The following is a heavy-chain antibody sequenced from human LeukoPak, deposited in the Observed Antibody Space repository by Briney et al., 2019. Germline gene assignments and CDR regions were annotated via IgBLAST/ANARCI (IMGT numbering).Heavy chain of an antibody. CDR2: MNPNSGNT. V-gene: IGHV1-8*01. Sequence: ASVKVSCKASGYTFSSHDINWVRQATGQELEWMGWMNPNSGNTGYAPKFQGRVTMTRDTSITTAYMELSSLRSEDTAVYYCARGGNDCSTSSCYLNWGQGTLVTVSS. CDR1: GYTFSSHD. D-gene: IGHD2-2*01. CDR3: ARGGNDCSTSSCYLN. J-gene: IGHJ4*02.